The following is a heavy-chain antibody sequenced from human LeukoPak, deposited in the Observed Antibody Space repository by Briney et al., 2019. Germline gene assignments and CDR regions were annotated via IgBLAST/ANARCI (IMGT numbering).Heavy chain of an antibody. CDR2: IYYSGST. Sequence: GSLRLSCAASGFTFSSYSMNWVRQAPGKGLEWIGSIYYSGSTYYNPSLKSRVTISVDTSKNQFSLKLSSVTAADTAVYYCARVALEAARNWFDPWGQGTLVTVSS. V-gene: IGHV4-59*05. CDR3: ARVALEAARNWFDP. D-gene: IGHD6-6*01. J-gene: IGHJ5*02. CDR1: GFTFSSYSMN.